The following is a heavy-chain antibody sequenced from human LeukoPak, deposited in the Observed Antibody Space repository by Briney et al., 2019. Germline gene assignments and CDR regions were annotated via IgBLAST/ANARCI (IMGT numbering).Heavy chain of an antibody. Sequence: PSETLSLTCTVSGGSISDYYWSWIRQPPGKGLEWIGYIYYSGNTNYNPSLKSRVTISVDTSKNQFSLKLSSVTAADTAVYCCASHLPGGATTGMNVWGQGTTVTVSS. D-gene: IGHD1-14*01. CDR2: IYYSGNT. CDR3: ASHLPGGATTGMNV. V-gene: IGHV4-59*08. J-gene: IGHJ6*02. CDR1: GGSISDYY.